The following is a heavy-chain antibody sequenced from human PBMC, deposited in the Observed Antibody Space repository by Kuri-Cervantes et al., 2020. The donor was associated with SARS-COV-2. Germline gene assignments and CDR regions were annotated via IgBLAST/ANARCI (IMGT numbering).Heavy chain of an antibody. D-gene: IGHD6-19*01. CDR2: ICSSSSYI. J-gene: IGHJ5*02. V-gene: IGHV3-21*01. Sequence: GESLKISCAASGFTFSSYSMNWVRQAPGKGLEWVSSICSSSSYIYYADSVKGRFTISRDNAKNSLYLQMNSLRAEDTAVYYCARAGSSGWYWFDPWGQGTLVTVSS. CDR1: GFTFSSYS. CDR3: ARAGSSGWYWFDP.